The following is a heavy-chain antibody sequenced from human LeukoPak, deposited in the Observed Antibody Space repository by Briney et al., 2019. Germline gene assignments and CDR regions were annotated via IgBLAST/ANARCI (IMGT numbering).Heavy chain of an antibody. J-gene: IGHJ4*02. Sequence: SETLSLTCTVSGGSISSSSYYWGWIRQPPGKGLEWIGEINHSGSTNYNPSLKSRVTISVDTSKNQFSLKLSSVTAADTAVYYCANYYDSSTFLWGQGTLVTVSS. D-gene: IGHD3-22*01. CDR3: ANYYDSSTFL. V-gene: IGHV4-39*07. CDR1: GGSISSSSYY. CDR2: INHSGST.